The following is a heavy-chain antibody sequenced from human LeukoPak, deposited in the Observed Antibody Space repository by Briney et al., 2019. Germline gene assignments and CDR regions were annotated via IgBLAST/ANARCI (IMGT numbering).Heavy chain of an antibody. CDR1: GFTFSSYA. D-gene: IGHD1-26*01. V-gene: IGHV3-30-3*01. J-gene: IGHJ4*02. Sequence: GGSLRLSCAASGFTFSSYAMHWVRQAPGKGLEGVAVISYDGSNKYYADSVKGRFTISRDNSKNTLYLQMNSLRAEDTAVYYCARSGSFAYFDYWGQGTLVTVSS. CDR2: ISYDGSNK. CDR3: ARSGSFAYFDY.